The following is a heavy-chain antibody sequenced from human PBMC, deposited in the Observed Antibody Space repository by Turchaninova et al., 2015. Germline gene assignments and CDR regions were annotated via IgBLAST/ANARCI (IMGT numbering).Heavy chain of an antibody. CDR3: ARASCTAEGVCYPFGAFDI. CDR2: IYPGDSDT. J-gene: IGHJ3*02. D-gene: IGHD2-21*02. CDR1: GYPFSSYW. V-gene: IGHV5-51*01. Sequence: EVQLVQSGAEVKKPGQSLKISCKGSGYPFSSYWIGWVRQMPGKGLEWLGIIYPGDSDTTHSPTSPGELTSSVDKSRSTAYLEWSSLKAPDTAMYVCARASCTAEGVCYPFGAFDIWGQGTMVTVSS.